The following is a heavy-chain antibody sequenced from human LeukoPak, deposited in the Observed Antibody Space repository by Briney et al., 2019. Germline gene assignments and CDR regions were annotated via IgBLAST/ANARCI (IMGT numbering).Heavy chain of an antibody. CDR1: GFTFSSYG. D-gene: IGHD3-10*01. J-gene: IGHJ6*02. CDR3: ARDHGDYYGSGSYYGYYYYYGMDV. Sequence: GGSLRLSCAASGFTFSSYGMHWVRQAPGEGLEGVAVIWYDGSNKYYADSVKGRFTISRDNSKNTLYLQMNSLRAEDTAVYYCARDHGDYYGSGSYYGYYYYYGMDVWGQGTTVTVSS. V-gene: IGHV3-33*01. CDR2: IWYDGSNK.